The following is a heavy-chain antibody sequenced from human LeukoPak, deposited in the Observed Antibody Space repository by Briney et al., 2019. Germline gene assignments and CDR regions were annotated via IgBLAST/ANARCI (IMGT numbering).Heavy chain of an antibody. Sequence: XXISXKGSGYRXXSYRISWVRQMPGKGLEGMERIDPSDSYTNYSPSFQGHVTISADKSISTAYLQWSSLKASDTAMYYCARSPSGVAVAGYFDYWGQGTLVTVSS. J-gene: IGHJ4*02. D-gene: IGHD6-19*01. V-gene: IGHV5-10-1*01. CDR1: GYRXXSYR. CDR3: ARSPSGVAVAGYFDY. CDR2: IDPSDSYT.